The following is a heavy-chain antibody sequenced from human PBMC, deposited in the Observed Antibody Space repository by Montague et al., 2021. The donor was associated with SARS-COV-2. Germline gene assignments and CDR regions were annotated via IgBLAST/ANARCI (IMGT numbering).Heavy chain of an antibody. Sequence: CAISGDSDWSNKVAWRWVRHSSSRGSEWLGLSNYRLKWTSDYAPSVEGRISIDPDTSKNQFFLHLRSVTPEDTGVYYCVRDTGSAQAGFDAWGQGTMVTVSS. V-gene: IGHV6-1*01. J-gene: IGHJ4*01. CDR2: SNYRLKWTS. D-gene: IGHD4-17*01. CDR3: VRDTGSAQAGFDA. CDR1: GDSDWSNKVA.